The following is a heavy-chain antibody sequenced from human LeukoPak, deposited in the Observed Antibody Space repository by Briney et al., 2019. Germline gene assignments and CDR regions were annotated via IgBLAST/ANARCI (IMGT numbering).Heavy chain of an antibody. J-gene: IGHJ4*02. CDR3: VRPHYYGSGSYYY. D-gene: IGHD3-10*01. Sequence: GGSLRLSCAASGFTFSSYWMHWVRQAPGKGLVWVSRISSDGSSTSYADYVKGRFTTSRDNAKNTLYLQMNSLRAEDTAVYYCVRPHYYGSGSYYYWGQGTLVTVSS. CDR2: ISSDGSST. CDR1: GFTFSSYW. V-gene: IGHV3-74*01.